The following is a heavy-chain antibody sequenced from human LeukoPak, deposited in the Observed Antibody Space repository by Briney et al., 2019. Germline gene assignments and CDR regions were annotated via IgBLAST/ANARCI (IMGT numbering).Heavy chain of an antibody. V-gene: IGHV3-13*01. Sequence: GGSLRLSCTASEFTFSSYDMHWVRQVTGKGLEWVSAIGTAGDTYYPGSVKGRFTISRENAKNSLYLQMNGLRAGDTAVYYCARVVSSGWYRYFDYWGQGTLVTVSS. D-gene: IGHD6-19*01. CDR2: IGTAGDT. CDR3: ARVVSSGWYRYFDY. CDR1: EFTFSSYD. J-gene: IGHJ4*02.